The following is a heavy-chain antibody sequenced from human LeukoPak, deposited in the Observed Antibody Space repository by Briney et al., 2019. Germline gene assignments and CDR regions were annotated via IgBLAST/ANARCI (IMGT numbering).Heavy chain of an antibody. Sequence: PGGSLRLSCAASGFTFRSYNFQWVRQAPGEGLEWVSFISSSSSAIYYADSVKGRFTISRDNAKNSLYLQMNSLRAEDAAVYYCAKDWDPGYYDSSGSYPDYWGQGTLVTVSS. D-gene: IGHD3-22*01. CDR2: ISSSSSAI. J-gene: IGHJ4*02. CDR3: AKDWDPGYYDSSGSYPDY. V-gene: IGHV3-21*01. CDR1: GFTFRSYN.